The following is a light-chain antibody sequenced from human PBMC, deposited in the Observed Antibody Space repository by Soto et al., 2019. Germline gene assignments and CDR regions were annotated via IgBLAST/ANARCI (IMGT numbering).Light chain of an antibody. Sequence: DIQMTQSPSSLSASVGDRVTITCRASQNISTYLNWYLQKPGKAPKFLIYAASNLQTGVPSRFSGSGSGTDFTLSISSLHPEDFATYFCQQSYSSAYTFGQGTQLVIK. CDR2: AAS. CDR3: QQSYSSAYT. V-gene: IGKV1-39*01. CDR1: QNISTY. J-gene: IGKJ2*01.